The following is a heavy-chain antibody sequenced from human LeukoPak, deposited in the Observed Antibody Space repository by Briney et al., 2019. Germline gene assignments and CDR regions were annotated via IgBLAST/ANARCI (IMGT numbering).Heavy chain of an antibody. Sequence: SETLSLTCTVSGGSISSYYWSWIRQPPGKGLEWIGYIYTSGSTNYNPSLKSRVTISVDTSKNQFSLKLSSVTAADTAVYYCAKMGAESWFDPWGQGTLVTVSS. CDR1: GGSISSYY. J-gene: IGHJ5*02. CDR3: AKMGAESWFDP. CDR2: IYTSGST. V-gene: IGHV4-4*09. D-gene: IGHD1-26*01.